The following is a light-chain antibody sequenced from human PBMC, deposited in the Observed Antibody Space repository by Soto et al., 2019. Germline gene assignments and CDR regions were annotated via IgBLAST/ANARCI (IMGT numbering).Light chain of an antibody. CDR3: SSYVGTNSYV. Sequence: QSALTQPPSASGSPGQSVTISCTGTSSDVGGYNYISWYQQHPGKAPKLIIYEVYNRPSGVPDRFSGSKSGNTAALTVSGLQAEDEADYYCSSYVGTNSYVFGTGTKVTVL. CDR2: EVY. J-gene: IGLJ1*01. CDR1: SSDVGGYNY. V-gene: IGLV2-8*01.